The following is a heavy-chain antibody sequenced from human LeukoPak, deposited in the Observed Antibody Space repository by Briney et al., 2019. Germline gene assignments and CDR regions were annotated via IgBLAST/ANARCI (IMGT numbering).Heavy chain of an antibody. CDR3: AKEEGDCGGDCYSGFDY. Sequence: GGSLRLSCEASGFTFRSYWMSWVRQAPGKGLEWVANIKQDESEKNYVDSVKGRFTISRDNAKNSLYLQMNSLRAEDTAVYYCAKEEGDCGGDCYSGFDYWGQGTLVTVSS. CDR1: GFTFRSYW. V-gene: IGHV3-7*03. CDR2: IKQDESEK. D-gene: IGHD2-21*02. J-gene: IGHJ4*02.